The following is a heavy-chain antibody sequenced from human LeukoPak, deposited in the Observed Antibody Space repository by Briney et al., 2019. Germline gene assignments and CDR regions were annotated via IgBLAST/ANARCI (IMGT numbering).Heavy chain of an antibody. J-gene: IGHJ4*02. Sequence: PGGSLRLSCAASGFTFSSYAMHWVRQAPGKGLEWVAVISYDGSNKYYADSVKGRFTISRDNSKNTLYLQMNSLRAEDTAVYYCAKDRYYDSSGSYFDYWGQGTLVTVSS. D-gene: IGHD3-22*01. V-gene: IGHV3-30-3*01. CDR1: GFTFSSYA. CDR2: ISYDGSNK. CDR3: AKDRYYDSSGSYFDY.